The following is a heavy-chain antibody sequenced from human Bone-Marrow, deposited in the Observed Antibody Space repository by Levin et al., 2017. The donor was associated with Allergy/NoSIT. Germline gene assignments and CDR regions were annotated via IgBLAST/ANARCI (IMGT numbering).Heavy chain of an antibody. Sequence: GGSLRLSCAASGFTFSSYWMSWVRQAPGKGLEWVANIKKDGSEKHYVDSVKGRFTISRDNAKNSLYLQMNSLRVEDTAVYYCARDVSPNMALAGNMVPDAFDVWGQGTMVTVSS. CDR3: ARDVSPNMALAGNMVPDAFDV. CDR1: GFTFSSYW. J-gene: IGHJ3*01. CDR2: IKKDGSEK. V-gene: IGHV3-7*01. D-gene: IGHD6-19*01.